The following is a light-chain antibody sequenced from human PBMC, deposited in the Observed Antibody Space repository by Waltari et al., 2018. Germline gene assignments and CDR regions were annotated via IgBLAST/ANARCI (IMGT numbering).Light chain of an antibody. Sequence: EIVLTQSPATLSLSPGDRATLSCRASQSIGTFFAWLQQKPGQAPSPLIYDASYRATDIPARFSGAGSGTDFTLTISSLEPEDFAVYFCQQRSDWPRTFGQGTRVEIK. CDR3: QQRSDWPRT. CDR1: QSIGTF. CDR2: DAS. V-gene: IGKV3-11*01. J-gene: IGKJ1*01.